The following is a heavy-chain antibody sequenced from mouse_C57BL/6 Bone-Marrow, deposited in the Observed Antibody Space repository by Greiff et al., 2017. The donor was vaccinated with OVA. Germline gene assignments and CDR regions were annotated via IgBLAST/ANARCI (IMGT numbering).Heavy chain of an antibody. V-gene: IGHV1-26*01. CDR1: GYTFTDYY. CDR2: INPNNGGT. CDR3: ARLGPYYGSSYGWYFDV. J-gene: IGHJ1*03. D-gene: IGHD1-1*01. Sequence: EVQLQQSGPELVKPGASVKISCKASGYTFTDYYMNWVKQSHGKSLEWIGDINPNNGGTSYNQKFKGKATLTVDKSSSTAYMELRSLTSEDSAVYYCARLGPYYGSSYGWYFDVWGTGTTVTVSS.